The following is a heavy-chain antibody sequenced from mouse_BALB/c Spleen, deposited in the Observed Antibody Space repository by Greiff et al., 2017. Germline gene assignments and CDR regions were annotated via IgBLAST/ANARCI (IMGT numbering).Heavy chain of an antibody. J-gene: IGHJ3*01. Sequence: QVQLQQSGAELVRPGTSVKISCKASGYTFTNYWLGWVKQRPGHGLEWIGDIYPGGGYTNYNEKFKGKATLTADTSSRTAYMQLSSLTSEDAAVYVCARRYRYETAWFAYWGQGTLVTVSA. V-gene: IGHV1-63*02. CDR3: ARRYRYETAWFAY. CDR2: IYPGGGYT. D-gene: IGHD2-14*01. CDR1: GYTFTNYW.